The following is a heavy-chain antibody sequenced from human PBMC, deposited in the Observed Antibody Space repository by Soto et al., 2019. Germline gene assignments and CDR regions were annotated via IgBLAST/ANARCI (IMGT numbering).Heavy chain of an antibody. CDR1: GFTFSSYG. D-gene: IGHD1-7*01. CDR3: AKVTYNWSYGAFDI. J-gene: IGHJ3*02. Sequence: GSLSLSCAASGFTFSSYGMHWVRQAPGKGLEWVAVISYDGSNKYYADSVKGRFTISRDNSKNTLYLQMNSLRAEDTAVYYCAKVTYNWSYGAFDIWGQGTMVTVSS. CDR2: ISYDGSNK. V-gene: IGHV3-30*18.